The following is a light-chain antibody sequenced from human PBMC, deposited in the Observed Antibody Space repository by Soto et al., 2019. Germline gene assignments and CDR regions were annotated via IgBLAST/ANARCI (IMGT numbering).Light chain of an antibody. Sequence: QSALTQPASVSGSPGQTITISCTGTSSDVGGYAYVSWYQQYPGKVPKRVISEVSNRPSGVSHRFSGSRSGNTASLTISGLQAEDEADYHCSSYTSSTAPVFGGGTKVTVL. V-gene: IGLV2-14*01. CDR3: SSYTSSTAPV. CDR1: SSDVGGYAY. J-gene: IGLJ2*01. CDR2: EVS.